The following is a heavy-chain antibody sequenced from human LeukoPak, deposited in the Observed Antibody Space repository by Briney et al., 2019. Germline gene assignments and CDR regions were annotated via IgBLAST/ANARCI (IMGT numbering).Heavy chain of an antibody. V-gene: IGHV5-51*01. CDR1: GYRFTSYW. CDR3: ARHENYGDYVYYFDY. CDR2: IYPGDSDT. D-gene: IGHD4-17*01. Sequence: GESLKISFKGSGYRFTSYWIGWVRQMPGKGLEWMGIIYPGDSDTRYSPSFQGQVTISADKSISTAYLQWSSLKASDTAMYYCARHENYGDYVYYFDYWGQGTLVTVSS. J-gene: IGHJ4*02.